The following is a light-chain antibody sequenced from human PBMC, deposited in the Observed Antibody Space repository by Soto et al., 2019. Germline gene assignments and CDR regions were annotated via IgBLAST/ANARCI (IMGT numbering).Light chain of an antibody. CDR2: EVT. V-gene: IGLV2-23*02. Sequence: QSVLTQPASVAGSPGQSITISCTGTSGDVGRYNLVSWYQQHPGKAPKLMIFEVTQRPSGVSNRFSGSKSGNTASLTISGLKAEDEADYYCCSYAGSGLGVFGGGTKLTVL. CDR1: SGDVGRYNL. J-gene: IGLJ2*01. CDR3: CSYAGSGLGV.